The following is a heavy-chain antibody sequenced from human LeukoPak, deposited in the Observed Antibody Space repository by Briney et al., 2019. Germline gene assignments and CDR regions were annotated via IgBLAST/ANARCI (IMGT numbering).Heavy chain of an antibody. D-gene: IGHD3-22*01. CDR3: ARWYYDSSGVRWFDP. CDR1: GYSISSGYY. Sequence: SETLSLTCTVSGYSISSGYYWGWIRQPPGKGLEWIGYIYYSGSTNYNPSLKSRVTISVDTSKNQFSLKLSSVTAADTAVYYCARWYYDSSGVRWFDPWGQGTLVTVSS. V-gene: IGHV4-61*01. J-gene: IGHJ5*02. CDR2: IYYSGST.